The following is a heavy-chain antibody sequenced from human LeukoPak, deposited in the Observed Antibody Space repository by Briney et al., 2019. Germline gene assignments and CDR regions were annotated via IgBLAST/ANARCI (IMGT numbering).Heavy chain of an antibody. J-gene: IGHJ6*01. CDR2: IYSGGSI. Sequence: GGSLRLSCAASGFNVNSKYLSWVRQAPGKGLEWVSVIYSGGSISYAESVKGRFTLSRDNSNNRLYLQMNSLRAEDTAVYYCARGLGGLGNRWYFYYALDVWGQGTTVTVSS. CDR3: ARGLGGLGNRWYFYYALDV. V-gene: IGHV3-66*01. D-gene: IGHD1-26*01. CDR1: GFNVNSKY.